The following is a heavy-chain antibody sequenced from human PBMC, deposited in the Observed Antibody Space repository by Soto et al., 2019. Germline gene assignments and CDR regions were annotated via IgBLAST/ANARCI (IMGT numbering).Heavy chain of an antibody. CDR2: MNPNSGNT. Sequence: QVQLVQSGAEVKKPGASVKVSCKASGYTFTSYDIDWVRQATGQGLEWMGWMNPNSGNTGYAQKFQGRVTMTRNTSRSTAYMALSSLSSEDTVVYFCASEKGRGTLDYWGQGALVTVSS. J-gene: IGHJ4*02. V-gene: IGHV1-8*01. CDR3: ASEKGRGTLDY. CDR1: GYTFTSYD. D-gene: IGHD1-1*01.